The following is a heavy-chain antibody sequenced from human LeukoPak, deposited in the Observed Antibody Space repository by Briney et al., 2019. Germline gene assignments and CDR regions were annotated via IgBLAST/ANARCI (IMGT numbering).Heavy chain of an antibody. CDR2: ISAYSGNT. J-gene: IGHJ5*02. CDR1: GYTFTSYG. V-gene: IGHV1-18*01. CDR3: ARDPRVVPAARDFWFDP. Sequence: ASVKVSCKASGYTFTSYGISWVRQAPGQGLEWMGWISAYSGNTNYAQKLQGRVTMTTDTSTSTAYMELRSLRSDDTAVYYCARDPRVVPAARDFWFDPWGQGTLVTVSS. D-gene: IGHD2-2*01.